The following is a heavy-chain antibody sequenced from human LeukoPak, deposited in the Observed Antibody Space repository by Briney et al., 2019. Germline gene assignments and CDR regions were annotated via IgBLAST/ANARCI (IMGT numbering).Heavy chain of an antibody. CDR3: ARPITIFSTNWFDP. CDR2: INPNSGGT. CDR1: GYTFTGYY. V-gene: IGHV1-2*02. J-gene: IGHJ5*02. Sequence: ASAKVSCKASGYTFTGYYMHWVRQAPGQGLEWMGWINPNSGGTNYAQKFQGRVTMTRDTSISTAYMELSRLRSDDTAVYYCARPITIFSTNWFDPWGQGTLVTVSS. D-gene: IGHD3-9*01.